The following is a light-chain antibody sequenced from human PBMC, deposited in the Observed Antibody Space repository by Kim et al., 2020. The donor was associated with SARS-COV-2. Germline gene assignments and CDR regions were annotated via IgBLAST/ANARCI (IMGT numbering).Light chain of an antibody. CDR2: DNN. J-gene: IGLJ1*01. V-gene: IGLV1-51*01. CDR1: SSNIGSDY. CDR3: GTRDSRLSAYV. Sequence: QSVLTQPPSVSAAPTEKVTISCSGNSSNIGSDYVSWYQQLPGSAPKLLIFDNNKRPTGIPDRFSGSKSGTSATLGITGLQTGDEADYFCGTRDSRLSAYVFGTGTKVTVL.